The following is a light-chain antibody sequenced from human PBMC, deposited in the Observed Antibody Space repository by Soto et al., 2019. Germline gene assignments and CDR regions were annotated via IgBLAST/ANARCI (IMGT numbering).Light chain of an antibody. Sequence: AIQMTQSPSSLSASVGDRVTITCRASQDIGNDLGWYQEKPGQAPKFLIYAASNLQSGVPSRFSGSGSGTYFTLTISSLQPEDFATYYCLQDYNYPWTFGPGTKVEI. CDR2: AAS. J-gene: IGKJ1*01. V-gene: IGKV1-6*01. CDR3: LQDYNYPWT. CDR1: QDIGND.